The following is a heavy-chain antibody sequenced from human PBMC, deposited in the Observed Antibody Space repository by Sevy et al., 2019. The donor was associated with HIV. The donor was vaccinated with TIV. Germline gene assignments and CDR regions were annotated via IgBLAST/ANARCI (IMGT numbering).Heavy chain of an antibody. J-gene: IGHJ4*02. D-gene: IGHD3-3*01. CDR2: INSDGNTI. Sequence: GGSLRLSCAASGFIFSNYWMYWVRQVPGKGPVWVSHINSDGNTISHADSVKGRFTISRDNAKNTLYLQMNSLRAEDTAGYYCARGGGYYTSFDYWGQGTLVTVSS. CDR1: GFIFSNYW. CDR3: ARGGGYYTSFDY. V-gene: IGHV3-74*01.